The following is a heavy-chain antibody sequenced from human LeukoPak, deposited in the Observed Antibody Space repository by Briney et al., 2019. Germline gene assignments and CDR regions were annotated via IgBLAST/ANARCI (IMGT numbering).Heavy chain of an antibody. CDR3: ARDRGKYCSSTSCYNRLDWFDP. J-gene: IGHJ5*02. V-gene: IGHV1-2*02. CDR1: GYPFTGYY. CDR2: INPRNGDT. Sequence: ASVKVSCKASGYPFTGYYVHWVRQAPGHGLEWMGWINPRNGDTHSAQKFQGRVSMTGDTSITTAYMELRSLRSDDTAVYYCARDRGKYCSSTSCYNRLDWFDPWGQGTLVTVSS. D-gene: IGHD2-2*02.